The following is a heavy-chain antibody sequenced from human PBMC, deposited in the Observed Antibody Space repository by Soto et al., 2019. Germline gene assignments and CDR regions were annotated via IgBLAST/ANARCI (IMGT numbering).Heavy chain of an antibody. Sequence: EVELVESGGGLVQPGRSLRLSCAASGFTFDDYAMHWVRQVPGKGLEWVSGISWNSNNIGYAASVKGRFTISRDNAKNSLYLQLISLRAEDTALYYCAKSPGGYYYGMDVWGQGTTVTVFS. CDR3: AKSPGGYYYGMDV. CDR1: GFTFDDYA. D-gene: IGHD1-1*01. CDR2: ISWNSNNI. V-gene: IGHV3-9*01. J-gene: IGHJ6*02.